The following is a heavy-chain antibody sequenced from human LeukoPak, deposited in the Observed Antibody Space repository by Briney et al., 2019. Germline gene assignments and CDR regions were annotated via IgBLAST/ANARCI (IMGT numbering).Heavy chain of an antibody. Sequence: ASVKVSCKASRGTFSSYAISWVRQAPGQGLEWMGRIIPILGIANYAQKFQGRVTITVDKSTSTAYMELSSLRSEDTAVYYCASALWFGELTPFDYWGQGTLVTVSS. CDR3: ASALWFGELTPFDY. J-gene: IGHJ4*02. CDR1: RGTFSSYA. CDR2: IIPILGIA. V-gene: IGHV1-69*04. D-gene: IGHD3-10*01.